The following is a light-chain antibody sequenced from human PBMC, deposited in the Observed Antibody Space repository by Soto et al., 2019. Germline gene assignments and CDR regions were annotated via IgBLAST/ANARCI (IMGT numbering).Light chain of an antibody. J-gene: IGKJ1*01. CDR2: GAS. CDR3: QHYGSSRWT. V-gene: IGKV3-20*01. Sequence: EIVLTQSPGTLSLSPGERATLSCRASQSVSSTYLAWYQQKPGQAPRLLIYGASSRATGILDRFSGSGSGTDFTLTISRLEPEDFAVYYCQHYGSSRWTFGQGTRVDI. CDR1: QSVSSTY.